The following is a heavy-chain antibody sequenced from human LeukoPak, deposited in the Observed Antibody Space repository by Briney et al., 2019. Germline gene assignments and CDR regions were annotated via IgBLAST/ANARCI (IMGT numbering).Heavy chain of an antibody. CDR1: GYSISSGYY. J-gene: IGHJ4*02. V-gene: IGHV4-38-2*01. D-gene: IGHD6-6*01. Sequence: KPSETLSLTCAVSGYSISSGYYWGWIRQPPGKGLEWIGSIYHSGSTYYNPSLKSRVTISVDTSKNQFSLKLSSVTAADTAVYYCASSRAKGYWGQGTLVTVSS. CDR2: IYHSGST. CDR3: ASSRAKGY.